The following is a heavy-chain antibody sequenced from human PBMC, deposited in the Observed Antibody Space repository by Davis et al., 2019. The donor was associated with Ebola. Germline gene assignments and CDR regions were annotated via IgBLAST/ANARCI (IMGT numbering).Heavy chain of an antibody. CDR2: ISGIGDDP. J-gene: IGHJ6*04. CDR1: GFSFSTYA. CDR3: AKRATVKVAGANCYNAMDA. D-gene: IGHD6-19*01. V-gene: IGHV3-23*01. Sequence: PGGSLRLSCAGSGFSFSTYAMTWVRQAPGKGLEWVSRISGIGDDPHYADSVKGRFTISRDNSKNTLYLQMNSLRAEDTAVFYCAKRATVKVAGANCYNAMDAWGKGTTVTVSS.